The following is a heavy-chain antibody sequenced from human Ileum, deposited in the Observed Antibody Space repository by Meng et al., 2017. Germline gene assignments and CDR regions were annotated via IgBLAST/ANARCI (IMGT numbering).Heavy chain of an antibody. D-gene: IGHD3-22*01. Sequence: QVQLQESGPGLGKPSQTLSLTCSVSGGSFSSDNYYWTWIRQTPGKGLEWIGLTYYNGSPFYNPSLRSRVTISVDTSKNQFSLKLSSVTAADTAVYYCARDRDSSGYYPYWGQGTLVTVSS. CDR3: ARDRDSSGYYPY. J-gene: IGHJ4*02. CDR1: GGSFSSDNYY. CDR2: TYYNGSP. V-gene: IGHV4-30-4*01.